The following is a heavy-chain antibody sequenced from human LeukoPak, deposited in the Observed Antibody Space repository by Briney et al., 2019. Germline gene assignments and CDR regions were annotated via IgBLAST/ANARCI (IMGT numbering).Heavy chain of an antibody. J-gene: IGHJ4*02. CDR2: IYSDNT. V-gene: IGHV3-53*01. D-gene: IGHD4/OR15-4a*01. Sequence: PGGSLRLSCAASWFTVSSNSMSWVRQAPGKGLEWVSFIYSDNTHYSDSVKGRFTISRDNSKNTLYLQMNSLRAEDTAVYYCARRAGAYSHPYDYWGQGTLVTVSS. CDR3: ARRAGAYSHPYDY. CDR1: WFTVSSNS.